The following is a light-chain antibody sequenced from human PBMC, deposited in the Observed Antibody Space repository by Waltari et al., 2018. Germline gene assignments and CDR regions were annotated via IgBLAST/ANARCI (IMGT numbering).Light chain of an antibody. V-gene: IGLV7-46*01. CDR2: ETS. CDR3: LLSKSGARV. CDR1: TGAVTSGHY. Sequence: QAVVTQEPSLTVSPGGTVTLTCGPSTGAVTSGHYPYWFQQKPGQGPQTLSYETSNKHSWTPARFSGSRLWGKASLTLSGAQPEDEAEYHCLLSKSGARVFGSGTKVTVL. J-gene: IGLJ6*01.